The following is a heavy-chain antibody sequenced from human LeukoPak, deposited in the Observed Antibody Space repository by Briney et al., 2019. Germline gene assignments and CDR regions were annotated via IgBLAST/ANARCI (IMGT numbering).Heavy chain of an antibody. V-gene: IGHV5-51*01. CDR3: ASSLLYGSGSHRSYYYYGMDV. CDR2: IYPGDSDT. D-gene: IGHD3-10*01. CDR1: GYSFTSYW. J-gene: IGHJ6*02. Sequence: GASLKISCKGSGYSFTSYWYGWVRQLPGKGLEWMGIIYPGDSDTRYSPSFQGQVTISADKSISTAYLQWSSLKASDTAMYYCASSLLYGSGSHRSYYYYGMDVWGQGTTVTVSS.